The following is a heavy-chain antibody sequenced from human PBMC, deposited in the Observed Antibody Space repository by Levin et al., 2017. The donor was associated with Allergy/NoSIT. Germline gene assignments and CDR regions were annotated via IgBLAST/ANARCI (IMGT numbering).Heavy chain of an antibody. V-gene: IGHV1-2*02. J-gene: IGHJ4*02. CDR3: ATHTLSDVYKDRKCDY. Sequence: GESLKISCKASGYTFTGYDMHWVRQAPGQGLEWMGWINPNSGGTNYAQKFKGRVTMTRDTSISTAYMELSRLRSEDTAVYYCATHTLSDVYKDRKCDYWGQGTLVTV. CDR2: INPNSGGT. D-gene: IGHD5-24*01. CDR1: GYTFTGYD.